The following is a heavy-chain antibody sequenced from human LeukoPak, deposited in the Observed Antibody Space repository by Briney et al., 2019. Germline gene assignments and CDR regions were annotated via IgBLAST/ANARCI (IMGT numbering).Heavy chain of an antibody. CDR2: INHSGST. D-gene: IGHD6-13*01. J-gene: IGHJ4*02. Sequence: PSETLSLTCAVYGGSFSGYYWSWIRQPPGKGLEWIGEINHSGSTNYNPSLKSRVTISVDTSKNQFSLKLSSVTAADTAVYYCARGSRIAAAGNFDYWGQGTLVTVSP. CDR1: GGSFSGYY. V-gene: IGHV4-34*01. CDR3: ARGSRIAAAGNFDY.